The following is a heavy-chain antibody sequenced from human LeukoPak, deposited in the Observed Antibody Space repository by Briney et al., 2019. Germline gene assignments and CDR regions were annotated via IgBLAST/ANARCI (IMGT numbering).Heavy chain of an antibody. CDR1: GGSFSGYY. Sequence: SETLSLTCAVYGGSFSGYYWSWIRQPPRKGLEWIGEINHSGSTNYNPSLKSRVTISVDTSKNQFSLKLSSVTAADTAVYYCARVLSPDSATRSGGSSIDYWGQGTLVTVSS. CDR3: ARVLSPDSATRSGGSSIDY. J-gene: IGHJ4*02. D-gene: IGHD2-15*01. CDR2: INHSGST. V-gene: IGHV4-34*01.